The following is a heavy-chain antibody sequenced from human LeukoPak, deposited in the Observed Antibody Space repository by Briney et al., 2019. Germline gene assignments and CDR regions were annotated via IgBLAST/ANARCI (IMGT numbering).Heavy chain of an antibody. CDR2: INHSGST. V-gene: IGHV4-34*01. CDR3: ARGGVLLWFGELLVRPYYYGMDV. CDR1: GGSFSGYY. D-gene: IGHD3-10*01. Sequence: SETLSLTCAVYGGSFSGYYWSWIRQPPGKGLEWIGEINHSGSTNYNPSLKSRVTISVDTSKNQFSLKLSSVTAADTAVYYCARGGVLLWFGELLVRPYYYGMDVWGQGTTVTVSS. J-gene: IGHJ6*02.